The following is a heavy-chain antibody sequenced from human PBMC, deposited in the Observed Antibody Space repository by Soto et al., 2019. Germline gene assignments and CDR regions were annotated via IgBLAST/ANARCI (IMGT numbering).Heavy chain of an antibody. Sequence: QVKLVESGGGVVQPGRSLRLSCAVSGFTFSSYGMHWVRQATGKGLEWVALIWYDGRSKFYADSVKGRFTISRDNSKNTLALEMSSLRAEDTAMYYCASPSYDCWSGYYDPFDGWGQGTLVTVSS. V-gene: IGHV3-33*01. CDR1: GFTFSSYG. J-gene: IGHJ4*02. CDR3: ASPSYDCWSGYYDPFDG. CDR2: IWYDGRSK. D-gene: IGHD3-3*01.